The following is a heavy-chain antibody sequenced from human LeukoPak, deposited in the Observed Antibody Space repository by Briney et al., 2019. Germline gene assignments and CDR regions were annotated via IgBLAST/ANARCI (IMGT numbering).Heavy chain of an antibody. CDR3: VRRQYRTTTSCYIRGMDY. J-gene: IGHJ4*02. V-gene: IGHV4-39*01. D-gene: IGHD2-2*02. CDR1: GGFIDSSSYY. CDR2: IYYSGSA. Sequence: SETLSLTCTVSGGFIDSSSYYWGWIRQPPSKGLEWIGNIYYSGSAHYNPSLRSRVTISVDTSKNQFSLKLSSVTAADTAVYFCVRRQYRTTTSCYIRGMDYWGQGTLVTVSS.